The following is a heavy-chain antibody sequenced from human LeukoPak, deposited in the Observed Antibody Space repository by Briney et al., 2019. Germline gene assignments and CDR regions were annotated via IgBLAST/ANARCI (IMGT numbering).Heavy chain of an antibody. Sequence: PGGSLRPSCAASGFTFSSYSMNWVRQAPGKGLEWVSYIGSGSSTIYYADSVRGRFSISRDNAKNSLYMQMNSLRAEDTAVYYCARDLLGAQGGGVFDIWGRGTMVAVSS. J-gene: IGHJ3*02. CDR3: ARDLLGAQGGGVFDI. D-gene: IGHD2-15*01. V-gene: IGHV3-48*04. CDR2: IGSGSSTI. CDR1: GFTFSSYS.